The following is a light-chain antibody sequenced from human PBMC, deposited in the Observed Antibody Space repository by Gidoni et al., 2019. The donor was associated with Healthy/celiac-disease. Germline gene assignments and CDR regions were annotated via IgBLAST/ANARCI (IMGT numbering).Light chain of an antibody. J-gene: IGKJ1*01. CDR1: QSISSY. CDR3: QQSYNTRT. Sequence: DIQLTQSPSSLSASVGDRVTITCRASQSISSYLNWYQQKPGKAPKILIDAASSLQSGVPSRFSGSGSGTDFTLTISSLQPEDFATYYCQQSYNTRTFGQGTKVEIK. V-gene: IGKV1-39*01. CDR2: AAS.